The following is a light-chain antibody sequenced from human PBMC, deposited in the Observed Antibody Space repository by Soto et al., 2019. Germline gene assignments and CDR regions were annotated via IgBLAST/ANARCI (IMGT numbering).Light chain of an antibody. V-gene: IGKV1-9*01. CDR3: QQLNDRRFS. CDR1: QGNNSF. Sequence: IQFTHSPSSLSASVGDRVTISCRSSQGNNSFVAWYQQKSGKAPKLLIYAASTLQSGVPSRFSGSGPGTDFTLTISSLQPEDFATYYCQQLNDRRFSFGQGTKVDIK. J-gene: IGKJ2*01. CDR2: AAS.